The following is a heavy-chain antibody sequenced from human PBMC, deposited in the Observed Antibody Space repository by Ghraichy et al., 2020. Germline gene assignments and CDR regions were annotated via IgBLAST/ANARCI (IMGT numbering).Heavy chain of an antibody. Sequence: ESLNISCTVSGASVSNDYWSWFRQPPGKGLEWLAFVSNNGRTMYNPSLQSRATISLDTAKNQFSLKLTSVTAADTAVYYCARHLNGGTYPLDPWGQGTLVAVSS. CDR2: VSNNGRT. J-gene: IGHJ5*02. D-gene: IGHD4/OR15-4a*01. CDR1: GASVSNDY. V-gene: IGHV4-59*02. CDR3: ARHLNGGTYPLDP.